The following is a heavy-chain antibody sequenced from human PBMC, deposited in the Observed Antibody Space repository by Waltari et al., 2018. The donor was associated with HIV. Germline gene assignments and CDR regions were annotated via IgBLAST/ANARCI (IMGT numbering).Heavy chain of an antibody. Sequence: QVQLVQSGAEVKKPGSSVKVSCKASGGTFSSYATSWVRQAPGQRLEWMGGSIPIFGTANYAQKFQGRVTITADESTSTAYMELSSLRSEDTAVYYCASGSSIVVVPAAIDNGMDVWGQGTTVTVSS. D-gene: IGHD2-2*01. V-gene: IGHV1-69*12. CDR1: GGTFSSYA. J-gene: IGHJ6*02. CDR2: SIPIFGTA. CDR3: ASGSSIVVVPAAIDNGMDV.